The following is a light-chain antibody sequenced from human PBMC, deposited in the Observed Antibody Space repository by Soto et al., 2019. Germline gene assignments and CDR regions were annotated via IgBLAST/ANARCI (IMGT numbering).Light chain of an antibody. CDR2: EVS. CDR1: YSLIHSDGDTY. CDR3: MQGTHWPWT. Sequence: DVVMTQSPLSLPVTLGQPASISCRSSYSLIHSDGDTYLNWFQQRPGQSPRRLIYEVSNRDSGVPDRFSGSGSGPDFTRKISRVEAGDVGIYYCMQGTHWPWTFGQGTEVEIK. J-gene: IGKJ1*01. V-gene: IGKV2-30*02.